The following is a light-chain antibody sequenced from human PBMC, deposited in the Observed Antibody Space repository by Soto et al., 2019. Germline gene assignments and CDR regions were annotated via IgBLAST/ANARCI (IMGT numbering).Light chain of an antibody. V-gene: IGKV1-6*01. Sequence: AIQMTQSPSSLSASVGDRVTITCRASQGIRNDLGWYQQKPGKAPKLLIYAASTLQSGVPSRFSGSGSGTDFTLAISSLHPEDFATYYCLQDDNYPLTFGGGTKVEIK. J-gene: IGKJ4*01. CDR1: QGIRND. CDR2: AAS. CDR3: LQDDNYPLT.